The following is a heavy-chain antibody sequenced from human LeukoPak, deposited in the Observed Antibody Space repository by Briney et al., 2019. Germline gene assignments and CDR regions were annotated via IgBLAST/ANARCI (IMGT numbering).Heavy chain of an antibody. CDR1: GFTFSSYS. CDR2: ISSSSYI. Sequence: GGSLRLSCAASGFTFSSYSMNWVRQAPGKGLEWVSSISSSSYIYYADSVKGRFTISRDNAKNSLYLQMNSLRAEDTAVYYCARATGYCSSTSCYADYWGQGTLVTVSS. V-gene: IGHV3-21*01. CDR3: ARATGYCSSTSCYADY. D-gene: IGHD2-2*01. J-gene: IGHJ4*02.